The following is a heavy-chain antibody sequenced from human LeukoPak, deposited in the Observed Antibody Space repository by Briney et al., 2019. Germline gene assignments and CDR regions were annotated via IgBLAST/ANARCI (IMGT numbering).Heavy chain of an antibody. Sequence: GGSLRLSCAASGFTFSTYAMTWVRQAPGKGLEWVSEIVGSGDSTYYADSVKGRFTISRDNSKNTLYLQMNSLRAEDTAVYYCAKSVYISGRYWFDYWGQGTLVTVSS. D-gene: IGHD6-19*01. CDR1: GFTFSTYA. CDR2: IVGSGDST. J-gene: IGHJ4*02. CDR3: AKSVYISGRYWFDY. V-gene: IGHV3-23*01.